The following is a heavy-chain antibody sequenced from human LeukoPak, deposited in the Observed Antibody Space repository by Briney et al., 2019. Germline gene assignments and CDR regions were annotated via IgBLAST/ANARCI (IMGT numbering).Heavy chain of an antibody. Sequence: SETLSLTCAVYGGSFSGYYWSWIRQPPGKGLEWIGEINQSGSTKYNPSFESRVTISVDTSKNQLSLKLSSVTAADTAVYYCARGPGSGSYFAWFDTWGQGDLVTVSS. V-gene: IGHV4-34*01. D-gene: IGHD3-10*01. CDR1: GGSFSGYY. J-gene: IGHJ5*02. CDR3: ARGPGSGSYFAWFDT. CDR2: INQSGST.